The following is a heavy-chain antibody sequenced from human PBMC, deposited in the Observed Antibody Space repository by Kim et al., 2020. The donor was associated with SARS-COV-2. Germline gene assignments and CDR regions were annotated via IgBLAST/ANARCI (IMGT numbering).Heavy chain of an antibody. CDR2: INQDESKK. CDR1: GFTLSSYW. Sequence: GGSLRLSCAASGFTLSSYWMSWVRQAPGKGLEWVANINQDESKKYYVDSVQGRFTISRDNTKNSLSLQMNSLRGEDTAIYYCGRSNSGGAGGKVDLWGQGTQVTVSS. CDR3: GRSNSGGAGGKVDL. V-gene: IGHV3-7*03. J-gene: IGHJ5*02. D-gene: IGHD4-4*01.